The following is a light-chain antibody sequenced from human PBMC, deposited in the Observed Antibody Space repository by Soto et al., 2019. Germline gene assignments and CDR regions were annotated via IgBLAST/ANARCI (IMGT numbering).Light chain of an antibody. J-gene: IGKJ2*01. CDR3: QHYGGSPYT. CDR1: QSVSSSY. CDR2: GAS. Sequence: EIVLTQSPGTLSLSPGERATLSCRASQSVSSSYLAWYQQKPGQAPRLLIYGASSRATGIPDRFSGSGSGTDFTLTISRLEPEDFAVYYCQHYGGSPYTLGQGTKVEIK. V-gene: IGKV3-20*01.